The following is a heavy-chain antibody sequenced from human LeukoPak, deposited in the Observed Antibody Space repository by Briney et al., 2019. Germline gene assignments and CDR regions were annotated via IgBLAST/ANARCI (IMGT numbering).Heavy chain of an antibody. CDR2: IRFTGSYI. CDR1: GFTFSHYS. J-gene: IGHJ4*02. D-gene: IGHD5-24*01. V-gene: IGHV3-21*01. CDR3: TRAGARRDGYNSDY. Sequence: GGSLRLSCVASGFTFSHYSMNWVRHAPGKGMEWVSSIRFTGSYIYYANSVKGRFTITRDDAKNLLSLQMISLRAEDTAVYYCTRAGARRDGYNSDYWGQGTLVTVSS.